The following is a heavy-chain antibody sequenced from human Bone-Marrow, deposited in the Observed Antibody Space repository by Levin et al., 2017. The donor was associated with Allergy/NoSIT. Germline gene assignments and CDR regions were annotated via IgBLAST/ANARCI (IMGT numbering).Heavy chain of an antibody. V-gene: IGHV4-59*01. CDR1: GGSITTYY. J-gene: IGHJ4*02. CDR2: IYYSGST. D-gene: IGHD3-16*01. Sequence: SQTLSLTCTVSGGSITTYYWSWIRQPPGKGLEWIGYIYYSGSTTYNPSLKSRVTISVDTSRNQFSLKLSSVTAADTAVYFCAEGGGGYWGQGTLVTVSS. CDR3: AEGGGGY.